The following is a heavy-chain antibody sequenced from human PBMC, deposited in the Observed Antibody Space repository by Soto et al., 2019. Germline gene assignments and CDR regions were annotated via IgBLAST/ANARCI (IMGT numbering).Heavy chain of an antibody. V-gene: IGHV3-21*01. CDR3: ARLEGSYYDYIFSSGYMDV. CDR2: ISSSSSYI. D-gene: IGHD3-16*01. J-gene: IGHJ6*03. CDR1: GFTFSGYS. Sequence: GGSLRLSCAASGFTFSGYSMNWVRQAPGKGLEWVSSISSSSSYIYYADSVKGRFTISRDNAKNSLYLQMNSLRAEDTAVYYCARLEGSYYDYIFSSGYMDVWGKGTTVTVSS.